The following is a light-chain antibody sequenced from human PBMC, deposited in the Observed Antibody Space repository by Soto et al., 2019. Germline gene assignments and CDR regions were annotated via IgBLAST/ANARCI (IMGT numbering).Light chain of an antibody. V-gene: IGKV1-39*01. CDR3: QQSYTTLFT. CDR2: AAS. CDR1: QSISNY. Sequence: DIQMTQSPSSLSASVGDRVTITCRASQSISNYLNWYQQKPGKAPKLLIYAASSLQSGVPSRFSGSGSGTDFTLTISSLQPADFATSSCQQSYTTLFTFGPGTNVDIK. J-gene: IGKJ3*01.